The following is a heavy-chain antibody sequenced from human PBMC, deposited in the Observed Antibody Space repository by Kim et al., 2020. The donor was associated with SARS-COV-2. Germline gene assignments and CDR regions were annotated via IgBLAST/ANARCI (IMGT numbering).Heavy chain of an antibody. Sequence: GGSLRLSCAASGFSFSSHWMHWVRQDPGKGLMWVSRIDIDGSRTNYADSVKGRFIISRDNAKNKLYLPRNSLRLEDKAGYYCARICNDVSCDINSWGQGTLVIVSS. J-gene: IGHJ4*02. CDR1: GFSFSSHW. CDR2: IDIDGSRT. V-gene: IGHV3-74*01. CDR3: ARICNDVSCDINS. D-gene: IGHD2-2*01.